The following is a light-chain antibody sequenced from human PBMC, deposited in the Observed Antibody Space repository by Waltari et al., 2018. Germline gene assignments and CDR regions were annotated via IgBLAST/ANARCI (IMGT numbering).Light chain of an antibody. CDR2: AAS. Sequence: AIEMTQSPSPLSASVGDRVPITCRASQGIRNDLGWYQQKPGTAPKLLIYAASSLQSGVPSRFSGSGSGTDFTLTISSLQPEDFATYYCLQDYNYPPTFGGGTKVEIK. V-gene: IGKV1-6*01. CDR1: QGIRND. J-gene: IGKJ4*01. CDR3: LQDYNYPPT.